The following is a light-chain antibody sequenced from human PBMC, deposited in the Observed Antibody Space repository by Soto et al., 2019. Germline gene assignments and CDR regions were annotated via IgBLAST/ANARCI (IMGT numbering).Light chain of an antibody. CDR3: CSYAGSSTFLV. CDR1: SSDVGSYNL. CDR2: DGS. V-gene: IGLV2-23*03. J-gene: IGLJ2*01. Sequence: QSALTQPASVSGSPGQSITISCTGTSSDVGSYNLVSWYQQHPGKAPKLMIYDGSKRPLGVSNRFSGSKSGNTASLTISGLQAEDEADYYCCSYAGSSTFLVFGGGTKLTVL.